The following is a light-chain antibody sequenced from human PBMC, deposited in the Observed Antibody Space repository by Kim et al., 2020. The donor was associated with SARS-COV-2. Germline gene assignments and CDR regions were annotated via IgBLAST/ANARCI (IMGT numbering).Light chain of an antibody. J-gene: IGLJ2*01. CDR1: KLGEKY. CDR3: QAWDSSTAI. V-gene: IGLV3-1*01. CDR2: QDN. Sequence: LSPGQTASIPGSGDKLGEKYTCWYQQKPGQTPVLVIYQDNKRPSGIPERFSGSNSGNTATLTISGTQAMDEADYYCQAWDSSTAIFGGGTKLTVL.